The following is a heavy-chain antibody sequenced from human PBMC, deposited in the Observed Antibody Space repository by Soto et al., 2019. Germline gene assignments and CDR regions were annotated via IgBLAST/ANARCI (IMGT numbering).Heavy chain of an antibody. Sequence: QVQLVESGGGVVQPGRSLRLSCAASGFTFSSYGMHWVRQAPGKGLEWVAVISYDGSNKYYADSVKGRFTISRDNSKNTLYLQMNSLGAEDTAVYYCAKSPISVGAHPYFDYWGQGTLVTVSS. CDR2: ISYDGSNK. D-gene: IGHD1-26*01. CDR1: GFTFSSYG. J-gene: IGHJ4*02. V-gene: IGHV3-30*18. CDR3: AKSPISVGAHPYFDY.